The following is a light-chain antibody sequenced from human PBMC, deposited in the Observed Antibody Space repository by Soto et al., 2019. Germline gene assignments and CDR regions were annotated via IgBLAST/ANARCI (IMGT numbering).Light chain of an antibody. Sequence: QSALTQSASVSGSPGQSITISCTGTSSDVGGYNYVSWYQHHPDKAPKLMIYEVSHRPSGVSNRFSGSKSGNTASLTISGLLAEDEADYYCTSYTSSSTNVVFGGGTKLTVL. J-gene: IGLJ2*01. V-gene: IGLV2-14*01. CDR2: EVS. CDR1: SSDVGGYNY. CDR3: TSYTSSSTNVV.